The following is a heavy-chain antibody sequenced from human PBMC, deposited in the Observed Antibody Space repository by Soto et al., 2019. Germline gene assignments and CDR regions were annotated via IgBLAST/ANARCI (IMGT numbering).Heavy chain of an antibody. J-gene: IGHJ4*02. Sequence: QVQLVESGGGVVQPGRSLRLSCAASGFTFSSYAMHWVRQAPGKGLEWVAVISYDGSNKYYADSVKGRFTISRDNSKNPLYLKRNALRAEDRVVYSWGRDPVAFCGGACRPFDSGGQETLVTVSS. CDR3: GRDPVAFCGGACRPFDS. CDR1: GFTFSSYA. D-gene: IGHD2-21*02. CDR2: ISYDGSNK. V-gene: IGHV3-30-3*01.